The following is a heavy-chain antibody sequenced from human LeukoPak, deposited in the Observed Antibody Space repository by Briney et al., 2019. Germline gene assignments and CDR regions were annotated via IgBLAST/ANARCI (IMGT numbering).Heavy chain of an antibody. CDR2: IYSSGST. D-gene: IGHD1-1*01. J-gene: IGHJ4*02. CDR1: GGSINSYY. CDR3: ARVDITTAYFDY. V-gene: IGHV4-4*07. Sequence: SETLSLTCTVSGGSINSYYWSWIRQPAGKGLEWIGRIYSSGSTDYNPSLKSRVTMSLDTSKNQFSLNLSSVTAADTAVYYCARVDITTAYFDYWGQGTLVTVSS.